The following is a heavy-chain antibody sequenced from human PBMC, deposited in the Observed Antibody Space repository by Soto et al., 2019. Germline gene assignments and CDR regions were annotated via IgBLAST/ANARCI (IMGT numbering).Heavy chain of an antibody. CDR1: EFTFSDYY. CDR3: ARDGANNWADDPNYYYYGMDV. Sequence: QVQLVESGGGLVKPGGSLRLSCAASEFTFSDYYMSWIRQAPGKGLEWVSYISSSGSTIYYADSVKGRFTISRDNAKNSLYLQMNSLRAEDTAVYYCARDGANNWADDPNYYYYGMDVWGQGTTVTVSS. V-gene: IGHV3-11*01. J-gene: IGHJ6*02. CDR2: ISSSGSTI. D-gene: IGHD1-20*01.